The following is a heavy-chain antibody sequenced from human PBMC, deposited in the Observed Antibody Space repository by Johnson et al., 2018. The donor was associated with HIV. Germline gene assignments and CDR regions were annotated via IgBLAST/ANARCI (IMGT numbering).Heavy chain of an antibody. CDR1: AFSFSNYP. Sequence: QVQLVESGGGVVQPGRSLRLSCAASAFSFSNYPMHWVRQAPGKGLEWVAVISYDGSNKYYTDSVKGRFTISRDNYKNTLYLQMNSLRGEDTAVYYCAKVHSSSSNGFDIWGQGTMVTVSS. CDR3: AKVHSSSSNGFDI. CDR2: ISYDGSNK. J-gene: IGHJ3*02. V-gene: IGHV3-30*04. D-gene: IGHD6-6*01.